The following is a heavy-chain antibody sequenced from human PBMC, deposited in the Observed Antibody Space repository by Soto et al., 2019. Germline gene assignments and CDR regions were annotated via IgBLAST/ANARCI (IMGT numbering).Heavy chain of an antibody. CDR3: TRHADRGQLVTAFDY. CDR1: GGSISSGTYY. CDR2: IFYSGST. Sequence: SETLSLTCTVSGGSISSGTYYWGWIRQPPGEGLEWIGSIFYSGSTYYNPSPKSRVTISVDTSKNQFSLKLSPVTAADTAVYYCTRHADRGQLVTAFDYWGHGTLVTVSS. V-gene: IGHV4-39*01. D-gene: IGHD6-6*01. J-gene: IGHJ4*01.